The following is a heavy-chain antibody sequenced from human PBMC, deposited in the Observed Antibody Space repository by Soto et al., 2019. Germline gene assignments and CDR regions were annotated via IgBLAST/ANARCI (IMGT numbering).Heavy chain of an antibody. J-gene: IGHJ4*02. V-gene: IGHV1-69*01. Sequence: QVQLVQSGAEVKKPGSSVKVSCKASGGTFSSYAISWVRQAPGQGLEWMGGIIPIFGTANYAQKFQGRVTITADESTSTAYMELSSLRSEDTAVYXXXXXXXXXXGSCYWLGDYXGQGTL. CDR2: IIPIFGTA. CDR1: GGTFSSYA. CDR3: XXXXXXXXGSCYWLGDY. D-gene: IGHD2-15*01.